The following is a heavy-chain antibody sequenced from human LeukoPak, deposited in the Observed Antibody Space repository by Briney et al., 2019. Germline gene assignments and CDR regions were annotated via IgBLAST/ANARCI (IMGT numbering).Heavy chain of an antibody. V-gene: IGHV4-30-4*08. D-gene: IGHD1-26*01. Sequence: PSETLSLTCTVSAGSISSGAYYWSWIRQPPGKGLEWIGYISYSGTTHYNPSLKSRVTISVDTSKNQFSLKLSSVTAADTALYYCARATRVRGGTNYFDYWGQGTLVTVSS. CDR2: ISYSGTT. CDR1: AGSISSGAYY. J-gene: IGHJ4*02. CDR3: ARATRVRGGTNYFDY.